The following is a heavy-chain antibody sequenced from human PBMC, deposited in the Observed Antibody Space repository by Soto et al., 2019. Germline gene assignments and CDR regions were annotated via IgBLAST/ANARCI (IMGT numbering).Heavy chain of an antibody. CDR3: ARSSHKESWFNP. CDR1: NGSRSNSY. Sequence: QVQLQESGPGLVKPSETLSLSCTVSNGSRSNSYGNGIRQPAGKGLEWIGRIYTRGRTNYNPSLMSRVTMSVDTSQNQFSLKLHSVTAADTAVYYCARSSHKESWFNPWGQGTLVTVSS. CDR2: IYTRGRT. J-gene: IGHJ5*02. V-gene: IGHV4-4*07. D-gene: IGHD6-13*01.